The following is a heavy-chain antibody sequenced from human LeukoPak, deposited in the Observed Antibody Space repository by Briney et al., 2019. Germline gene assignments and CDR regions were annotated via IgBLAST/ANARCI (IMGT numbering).Heavy chain of an antibody. CDR1: GYTFTGYY. J-gene: IGHJ5*02. Sequence: GASVKVSCKXSGYTFTGYYMHWVRQAPGQGLEWMGWINPNSGGTNYSQEFQGRVNMTGDTYISTAYMELSRMSTDDTAVYYCARDPSSSAGNWFDPWGQGTLVTVSS. CDR3: ARDPSSSAGNWFDP. V-gene: IGHV1-2*02. CDR2: INPNSGGT. D-gene: IGHD6-6*01.